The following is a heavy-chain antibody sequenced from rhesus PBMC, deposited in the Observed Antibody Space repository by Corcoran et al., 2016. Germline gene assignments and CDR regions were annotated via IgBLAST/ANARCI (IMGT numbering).Heavy chain of an antibody. CDR1: GGSISDSYY. CDR3: ARGGQSGYFDL. Sequence: QVQLQESGPGLVKSSETLSLICTVSGGSISDSYYWNWIRQAPGKRLEWMGRIYGSGGTTNHNPSLKSRVTISRHTSKNQFSLKLTSVTAADTAVYYCARGGQSGYFDLWGPGTPITISS. D-gene: IGHD2-39*01. J-gene: IGHJ2*01. V-gene: IGHV4-92*01. CDR2: IYGSGGTT.